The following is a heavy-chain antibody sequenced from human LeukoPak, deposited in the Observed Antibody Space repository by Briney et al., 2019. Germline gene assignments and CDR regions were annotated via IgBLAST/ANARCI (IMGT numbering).Heavy chain of an antibody. D-gene: IGHD4-17*01. CDR1: GYTLTELS. CDR2: FDPEDGET. Sequence: GASVKVSCKVSGYTLTELSMHWVRQAPGKGLEWMGGFDPEDGETIYAQKFQGRVTMTRNPSTSTAYMELSSLRSEDTAVYYCASGDVTVTNNFDYWGQGTLVTVSS. V-gene: IGHV1-24*01. CDR3: ASGDVTVTNNFDY. J-gene: IGHJ4*02.